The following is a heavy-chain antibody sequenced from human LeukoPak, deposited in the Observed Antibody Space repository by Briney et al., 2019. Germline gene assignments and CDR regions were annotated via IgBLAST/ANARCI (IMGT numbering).Heavy chain of an antibody. CDR3: ARVGVQLYYYYYYMDV. V-gene: IGHV1-69*10. CDR2: VIPILGTA. D-gene: IGHD1-1*01. CDR1: GGTFNSYG. Sequence: GASVKVSCKASGGTFNSYGIIWVRQAPGQGLEWMGGVIPILGTANYAQKFQGRVTITADKSTSTAYMELSSLRSEDTAVYYCARVGVQLYYYYYYMDVWGKGTTVTVSS. J-gene: IGHJ6*03.